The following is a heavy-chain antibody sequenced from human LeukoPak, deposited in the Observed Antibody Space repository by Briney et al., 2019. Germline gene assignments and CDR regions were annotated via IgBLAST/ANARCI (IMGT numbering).Heavy chain of an antibody. V-gene: IGHV1-8*01. J-gene: IGHJ6*02. CDR3: ARVTYDFWSGYYIYYYYYGMDV. D-gene: IGHD3-3*01. Sequence: ASVKVSCKASGYTXTSXDINWVRQATGXXXXXXGXXNPXXXNTGYAQKFQGRVTMTRNTSISTAYMELSSLRSEDTAVYYCARVTYDFWSGYYIYYYYYGMDVWGQGTTVTVSS. CDR2: XNPXXXNT. CDR1: GYTXTSXD.